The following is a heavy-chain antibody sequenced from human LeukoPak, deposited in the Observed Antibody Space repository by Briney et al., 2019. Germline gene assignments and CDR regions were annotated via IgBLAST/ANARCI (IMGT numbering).Heavy chain of an antibody. CDR2: ISGSGGST. J-gene: IGHJ3*02. D-gene: IGHD3-22*01. Sequence: GGSLRLSCEASGFTFSSYAMSWFRKPPGKGLEWVSAISGSGGSTYYADSVKGRFTISRDNSKNTLFLQMNSLRAEDTAVYYCAKGRYYYDSSDAFDIWGQGTMVTVSS. CDR1: GFTFSSYA. V-gene: IGHV3-23*01. CDR3: AKGRYYYDSSDAFDI.